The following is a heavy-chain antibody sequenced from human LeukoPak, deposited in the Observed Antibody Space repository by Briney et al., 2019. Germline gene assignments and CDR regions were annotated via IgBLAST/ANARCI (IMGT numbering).Heavy chain of an antibody. J-gene: IGHJ6*03. CDR3: ARGGSGSYYYYYYYMDV. Sequence: GGSLRLSCAASGFTFSSYGMHWVRQAPGKGLEWVAFIRYDGSNKYYADSVKDRFTISRDNSKNTLYLQMNSLRPEDTAVYYCARGGSGSYYYYYYYMDVWGKGTTVTVSS. CDR1: GFTFSSYG. D-gene: IGHD3-10*01. V-gene: IGHV3-30*02. CDR2: IRYDGSNK.